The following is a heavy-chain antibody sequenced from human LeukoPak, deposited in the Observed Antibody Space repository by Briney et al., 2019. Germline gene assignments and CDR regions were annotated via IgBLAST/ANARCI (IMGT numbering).Heavy chain of an antibody. CDR3: ASNYGDYEGGFDY. CDR1: GYTFTSYD. J-gene: IGHJ4*02. V-gene: IGHV1-8*01. CDR2: MNPNSGNT. Sequence: ASVKVSCKASGYTFTSYDINWVRQATGQGLGWMGWMNPNSGNTGYAQKFQGRVTMTRNTSISTAYMELSSLRSEDTDVYYCASNYGDYEGGFDYWGQGTLVTVSS. D-gene: IGHD4-17*01.